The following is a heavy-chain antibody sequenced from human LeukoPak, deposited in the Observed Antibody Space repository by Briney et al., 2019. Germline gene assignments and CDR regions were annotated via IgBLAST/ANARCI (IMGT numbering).Heavy chain of an antibody. D-gene: IGHD6-19*01. V-gene: IGHV3-48*01. CDR1: GFTFSSYA. Sequence: PGGSLRLSCAASGFTFSSYAVSWVRQAPGKGLEWVSYISSSSSTIYYADSVKGRFTISRDNAKNSLYLQMNSLRAEDTAVYYCAREVPIALADLGYWGQGTLVTVSS. J-gene: IGHJ4*02. CDR3: AREVPIALADLGY. CDR2: ISSSSSTI.